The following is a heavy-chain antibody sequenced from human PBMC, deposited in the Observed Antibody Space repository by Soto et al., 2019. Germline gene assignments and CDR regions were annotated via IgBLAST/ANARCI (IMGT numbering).Heavy chain of an antibody. D-gene: IGHD3-10*01. CDR3: TTDVGGSRIYWRNDY. V-gene: IGHV3-15*01. CDR2: IKSKSNGGTT. CDR1: GFTFSGTW. J-gene: IGHJ4*02. Sequence: EVQLVESGGGLVQPGGSLRLSCAASGFTFSGTWMNWFRQAPGKGLEWIGRIKSKSNGGTTDYAAPVNGRFTVSRDDSKNTLYLQMNSLKTDDTAVYYCTTDVGGSRIYWRNDYWGQGTLVTVSS.